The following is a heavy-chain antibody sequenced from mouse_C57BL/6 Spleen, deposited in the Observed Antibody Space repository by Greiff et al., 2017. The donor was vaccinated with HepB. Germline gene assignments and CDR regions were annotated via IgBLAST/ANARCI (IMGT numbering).Heavy chain of an antibody. D-gene: IGHD2-4*01. V-gene: IGHV5-17*01. J-gene: IGHJ1*03. Sequence: EVQVVESGGGLVKPGGSLKLSCAASGFTFSDYGMHWVRQAPEKGLEWVAYISSGSSTIYYADTVKGRFTISRDNAKNTLFLQMTSLRSEDTAMYYCARTYDYGGDWYFDVWGTGTTVTVSS. CDR1: GFTFSDYG. CDR2: ISSGSSTI. CDR3: ARTYDYGGDWYFDV.